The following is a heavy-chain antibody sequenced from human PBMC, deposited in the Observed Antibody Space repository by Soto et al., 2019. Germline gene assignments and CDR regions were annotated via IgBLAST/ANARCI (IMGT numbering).Heavy chain of an antibody. V-gene: IGHV3-66*01. CDR3: ARSITMVRGVIITEYYFDY. Sequence: EVQLVESGGGLVQPGGSLRLSCAASGFTVSSNYMSWVRQAPGKGLEWVSVIYSGGSTYYADSVKGRFTISRDNSKNTLDLQMNSLRAEDTAVYYCARSITMVRGVIITEYYFDYWGQGTLVTVSS. CDR1: GFTVSSNY. D-gene: IGHD3-10*01. J-gene: IGHJ4*02. CDR2: IYSGGST.